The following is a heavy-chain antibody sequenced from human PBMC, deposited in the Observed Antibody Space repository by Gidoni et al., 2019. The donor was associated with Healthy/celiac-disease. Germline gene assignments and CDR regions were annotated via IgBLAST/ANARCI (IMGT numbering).Heavy chain of an antibody. V-gene: IGHV3-21*01. J-gene: IGHJ4*02. CDR2: ISSTSSYI. Sequence: EVQLVESGGGLVKPGGSLRLSGADSGFTFSSYSMNGVRQAPGKGLEWVSSISSTSSYINYADSLKGRFTISRDNAKNALYLQMNSLRAEDTAVYYCAVYAYDYWGQGTLVTVSS. D-gene: IGHD2-8*01. CDR3: AVYAYDY. CDR1: GFTFSSYS.